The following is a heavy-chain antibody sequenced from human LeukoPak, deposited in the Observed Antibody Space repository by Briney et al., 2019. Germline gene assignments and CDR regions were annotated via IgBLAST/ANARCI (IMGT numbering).Heavy chain of an antibody. CDR3: ARDHVTVAGLFDY. Sequence: GRSLRLSCAASGFTFSSYTMQWVRQAPGKGLEWVAVISYDGSNKYYADSVKGRFTISRDNSKNTLYLQMNSLRAEDTAVYYCARDHVTVAGLFDYWGQGTLVTVSS. D-gene: IGHD6-19*01. CDR1: GFTFSSYT. V-gene: IGHV3-30*04. J-gene: IGHJ4*02. CDR2: ISYDGSNK.